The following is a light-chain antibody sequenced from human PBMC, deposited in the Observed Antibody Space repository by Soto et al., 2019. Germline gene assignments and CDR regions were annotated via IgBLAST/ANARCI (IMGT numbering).Light chain of an antibody. CDR1: QSVRNSY. J-gene: IGKJ2*01. V-gene: IGKV3-20*01. CDR3: QQYGSSPYT. CDR2: GAS. Sequence: EILLTQSPGTLSLTPGERATLSCRASQSVRNSYLAWYQQKPGQAPRLLIYGASGRATGIPDRFSGSGSGTDFTLTISRLEPEDFAVYYCQQYGSSPYTFGQGTKLEI.